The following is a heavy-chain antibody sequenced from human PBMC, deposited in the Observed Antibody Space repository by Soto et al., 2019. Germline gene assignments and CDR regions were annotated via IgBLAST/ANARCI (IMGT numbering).Heavy chain of an antibody. V-gene: IGHV4-39*01. D-gene: IGHD3-3*01. Sequence: SSETLSLTCSVSDVSISSDTYSWGWIRQPPGKGLEWIGSIYNSVNTYYNPSLKSRITISADTSKNQFSLKLSSVTAADTAVYYCAGGALRLRFGLFTDYYFDSWGQGTLVTVSS. CDR2: IYNSVNT. CDR3: AGGALRLRFGLFTDYYFDS. J-gene: IGHJ4*02. CDR1: DVSISSDTYS.